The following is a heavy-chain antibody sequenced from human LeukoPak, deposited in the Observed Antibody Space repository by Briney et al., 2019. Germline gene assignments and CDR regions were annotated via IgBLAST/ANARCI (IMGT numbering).Heavy chain of an antibody. CDR3: ARGSPSGDYSDYYYYGMDV. V-gene: IGHV1-2*02. CDR2: INPNSGGT. J-gene: IGHJ6*02. D-gene: IGHD2-21*02. Sequence: ASVKVSCKASGYTFTGYYMHWVRQAPGQGLEWMGWINPNSGGTNYAQKFQGRVTMTRDTSISTAYMELSRLRSDDTAVYYCARGSPSGDYSDYYYYGMDVWGQGPRSPSP. CDR1: GYTFTGYY.